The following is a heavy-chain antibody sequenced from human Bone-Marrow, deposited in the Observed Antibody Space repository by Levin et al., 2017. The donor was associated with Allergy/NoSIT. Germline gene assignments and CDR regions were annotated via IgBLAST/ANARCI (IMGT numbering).Heavy chain of an antibody. CDR1: GFTFSSYD. J-gene: IGHJ3*02. Sequence: PGGSLRLSCAASGFTFSSYDMHWVRQTTGERLEWVSAINTAGDTFYLDSVKGRFTISRENAKNSLYLEMRSLRTGDTAVYYCARAGYRVSCGRGCYSDAFDIWGHGTTVTVSS. CDR3: ARAGYRVSCGRGCYSDAFDI. D-gene: IGHD2-21*01. V-gene: IGHV3-13*01. CDR2: INTAGDT.